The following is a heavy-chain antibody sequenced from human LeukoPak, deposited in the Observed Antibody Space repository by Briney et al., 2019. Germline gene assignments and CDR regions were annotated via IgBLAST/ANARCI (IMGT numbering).Heavy chain of an antibody. CDR3: ARVKQQLVRLLGRDTTYYYYYYMDV. CDR1: GFDFSDFW. V-gene: IGHV3-7*01. D-gene: IGHD6-13*01. J-gene: IGHJ6*03. CDR2: IKQDGSER. Sequence: PGGSLILSCAASGFDFSDFWMSWVRQAPGKGLEWVANIKQDGSERYYVDSVKGRFTISRDNAKNSLYLQMNSLRAEDTAVYYCARVKQQLVRLLGRDTTYYYYYYMDVWGKGTTVTVSS.